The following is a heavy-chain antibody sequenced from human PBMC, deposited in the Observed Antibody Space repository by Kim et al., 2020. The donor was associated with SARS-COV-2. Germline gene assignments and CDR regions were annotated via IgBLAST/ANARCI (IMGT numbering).Heavy chain of an antibody. CDR2: IKSDGSII. D-gene: IGHD3-22*01. V-gene: IGHV3-74*01. J-gene: IGHJ4*02. Sequence: GGSLRLSCAASGFTFNNYWMHWVRQAPGKGLEWVSRIKSDGSIITYADSVRGRFTISRDNAKNTLYLQMNSLRAEDTAVYHCARAGNSGGYAYFFDYWAQGTLNTVAS. CDR3: ARAGNSGGYAYFFDY. CDR1: GFTFNNYW.